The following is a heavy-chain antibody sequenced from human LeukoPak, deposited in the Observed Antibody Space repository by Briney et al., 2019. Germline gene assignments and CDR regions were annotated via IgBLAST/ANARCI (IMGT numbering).Heavy chain of an antibody. CDR3: AKDLHYDSSGSDY. Sequence: GGSLRLSCAASGFTFSSYGMHWVRQAPGKGLEWVVFIRYDGSNKYYADSVKGRFTISRDNSKNTLYLQMNSLRAEDTAVYYCAKDLHYDSSGSDYWGQGTLVTVSS. J-gene: IGHJ4*02. CDR1: GFTFSSYG. D-gene: IGHD3-22*01. V-gene: IGHV3-30*02. CDR2: IRYDGSNK.